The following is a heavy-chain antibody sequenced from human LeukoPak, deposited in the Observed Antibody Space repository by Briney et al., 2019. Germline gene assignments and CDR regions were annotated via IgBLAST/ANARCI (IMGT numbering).Heavy chain of an antibody. V-gene: IGHV3-53*01. J-gene: IGHJ4*02. CDR3: ARGGSDDWKRFDS. CDR2: IYSDGNT. Sequence: GGSLRLSCAASGFTVTRNFMSWVRQAPGKGLEWVSVIYSDGNTYYADSVKGRFTVSRDTSKNTMSLQMNSLRGEDTAVYYCARGGSDDWKRFDSWGQGTLVTASP. CDR1: GFTVTRNF. D-gene: IGHD1-1*01.